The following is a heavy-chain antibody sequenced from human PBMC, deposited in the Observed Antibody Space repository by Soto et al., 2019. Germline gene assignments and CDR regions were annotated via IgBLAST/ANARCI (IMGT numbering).Heavy chain of an antibody. CDR2: VDPNSGGT. Sequence: QVQLVQSGAEVKQPGASVKVSCKPSGYTFTDLYIHWVRQAPGQGLEWMGWVDPNSGGTKQTQKFQARFTMPRNTSPGAVYMELYSLSSADTSVYYFASDNYGPLASWGQGTLVTVSS. CDR3: ASDNYGPLAS. J-gene: IGHJ4*02. CDR1: GYTFTDLY. V-gene: IGHV1-2*02. D-gene: IGHD3-16*01.